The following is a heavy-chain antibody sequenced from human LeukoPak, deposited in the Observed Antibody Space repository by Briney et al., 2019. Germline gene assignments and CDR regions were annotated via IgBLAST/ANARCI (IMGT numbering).Heavy chain of an antibody. J-gene: IGHJ4*02. Sequence: GGSLRLSCAASGFALSSYAMSWVRQAPGKGLEWVSATSSSDAGTYHAESVRGRFTISRDNSKNTLYLQMNSLRADDAAVYYCARAPVTSCRGAFCYPFDIWGQGTLITVSS. CDR1: GFALSSYA. V-gene: IGHV3-23*01. CDR2: TSSSDAGT. D-gene: IGHD2-15*01. CDR3: ARAPVTSCRGAFCYPFDI.